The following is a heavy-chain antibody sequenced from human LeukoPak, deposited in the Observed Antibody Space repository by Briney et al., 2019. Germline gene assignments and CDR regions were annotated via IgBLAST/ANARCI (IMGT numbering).Heavy chain of an antibody. CDR3: ARAVSLSGYDSTPFDY. D-gene: IGHD5-12*01. Sequence: SQTLTLTCAISGDSVSSNSAAWNWIRQSPSRGLEWLERTYYRSKWYNDYAASVKSRITINPDTSKSQFSLQLNSVTPEDTAVYYCARAVSLSGYDSTPFDYWGQGTLVTVAS. CDR1: GDSVSSNSAA. J-gene: IGHJ4*02. V-gene: IGHV6-1*01. CDR2: TYYRSKWYN.